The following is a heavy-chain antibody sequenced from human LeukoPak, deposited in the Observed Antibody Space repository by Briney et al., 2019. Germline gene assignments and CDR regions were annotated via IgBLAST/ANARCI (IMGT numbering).Heavy chain of an antibody. J-gene: IGHJ4*02. CDR2: INGDGSDT. CDR1: GFTFSSYW. V-gene: IGHV3-74*01. CDR3: VRDSPAVLELFDY. Sequence: PGGSLRLSCAASGFTFSSYWMHWARQAQGKGLVWFSRINGDGSDTSYADSVKGRFTISRDNAKNTLYLQMNSLRAEDTAVYYCVRDSPAVLELFDYWGQGALVTVSS. D-gene: IGHD1-7*01.